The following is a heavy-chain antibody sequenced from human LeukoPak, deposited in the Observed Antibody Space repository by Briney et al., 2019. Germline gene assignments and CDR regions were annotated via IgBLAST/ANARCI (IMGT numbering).Heavy chain of an antibody. J-gene: IGHJ4*02. CDR2: IYHSGST. D-gene: IGHD3-22*01. CDR3: AGLVGRYSSGLYYYYFDY. V-gene: IGHV4-30-2*01. Sequence: PSQTLSLTCAVSGGSISSGGYSWSWIRQPPGKGLEWIGYIYHSGSTYYNPSLKSRVTISVDRSKNQFSLKLSSVTAADTAVYYCAGLVGRYSSGLYYYYFDYWGRGTLVTVSS. CDR1: GGSISSGGYS.